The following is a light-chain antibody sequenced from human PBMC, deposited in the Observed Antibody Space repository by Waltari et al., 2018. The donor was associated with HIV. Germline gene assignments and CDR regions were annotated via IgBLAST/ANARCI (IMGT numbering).Light chain of an antibody. CDR1: DSDFALYNS. Sequence: AVTQPASASGLPGQSTTISCPGADSDFALYNSVSWYQQHSGKPPRLILYDVDSRASGVSDRFSGSMSGNTASLTISGLRAEDEGHYYCASFTDDNTVIFGGGTEVTVL. CDR3: ASFTDDNTVI. V-gene: IGLV2-14*03. J-gene: IGLJ2*01. CDR2: DVD.